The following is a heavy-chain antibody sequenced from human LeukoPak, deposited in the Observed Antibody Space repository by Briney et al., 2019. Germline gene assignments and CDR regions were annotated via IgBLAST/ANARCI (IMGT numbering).Heavy chain of an antibody. CDR3: ARGLVVVPAAPKVWFDP. CDR1: GYTFTSYA. V-gene: IGHV1-3*01. D-gene: IGHD2-2*01. J-gene: IGHJ5*02. CDR2: INAGNGNT. Sequence: ASVKVSCKASGYTFTSYAMHWVRQAPGQRLEWMGWINAGNGNTKYSQKFQGRVTITRDTSASTAYMELSSLRSEDTAVYYCARGLVVVPAAPKVWFDPWGQGTLVTVSS.